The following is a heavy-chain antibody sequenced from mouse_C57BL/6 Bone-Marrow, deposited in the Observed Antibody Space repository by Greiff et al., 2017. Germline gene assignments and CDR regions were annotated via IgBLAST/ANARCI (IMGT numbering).Heavy chain of an antibody. CDR1: GYTFTSYW. Sequence: QQSCKASGYTFTSYWMQWVKQRPGQGLEWIGEIDPSDSYTNYNQKFKGKATLTVDTSSSTAYMQLSSLTSEDSAVYYCTAYYSNYDWYFDVWGTGTTVTVSS. V-gene: IGHV1-50*01. D-gene: IGHD2-5*01. CDR2: IDPSDSYT. J-gene: IGHJ1*03. CDR3: TAYYSNYDWYFDV.